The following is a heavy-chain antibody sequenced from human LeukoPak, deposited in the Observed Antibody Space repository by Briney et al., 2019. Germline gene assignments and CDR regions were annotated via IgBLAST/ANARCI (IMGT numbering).Heavy chain of an antibody. D-gene: IGHD5-12*01. J-gene: IGHJ4*02. CDR3: ARGQEIVATSFDY. CDR1: GGSISSSSYY. CDR2: INHSGST. Sequence: PSETLSLTCSVSGGSISSSSYYWGWIRQPPGKGLEWIGEINHSGSTNYNPSLKSRVTISVDTSKNQFSLKLSSVTAADTAVYYCARGQEIVATSFDYWGQGTLVTVSS. V-gene: IGHV4-39*07.